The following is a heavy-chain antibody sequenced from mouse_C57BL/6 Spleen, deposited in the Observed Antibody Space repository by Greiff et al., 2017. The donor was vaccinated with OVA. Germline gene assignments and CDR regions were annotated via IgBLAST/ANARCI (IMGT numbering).Heavy chain of an antibody. D-gene: IGHD4-1*01. CDR2: FYPGSGSI. CDR1: GYTFTEYT. J-gene: IGHJ2*01. CDR3: ARHESGSYYFDY. Sequence: QVHVKQSGAELVKPGASVKLSCKASGYTFTEYTIHWVKQRSGQGLEWIGWFYPGSGSIKYNEKFKDKATLTADKSSSTVYMELSRLTSEDSAVYFCARHESGSYYFDYWGQGTTLTVSS. V-gene: IGHV1-62-2*01.